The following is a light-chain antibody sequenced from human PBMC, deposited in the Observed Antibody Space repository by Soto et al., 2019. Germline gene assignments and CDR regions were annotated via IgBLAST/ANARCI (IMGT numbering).Light chain of an antibody. CDR2: GAS. CDR1: QSIGTY. V-gene: IGKV1-39*01. CDR3: QQSYSTPT. Sequence: DIQVTQSPSSLSASVGDRVTITCRARQSIGTYLNWYHQKPGKAPQLLIYGASTLQSGVPSRFSGSGSGTDFTLTINSLQPEDFGTYSCQQSYSTPTFGQGTKVEIK. J-gene: IGKJ1*01.